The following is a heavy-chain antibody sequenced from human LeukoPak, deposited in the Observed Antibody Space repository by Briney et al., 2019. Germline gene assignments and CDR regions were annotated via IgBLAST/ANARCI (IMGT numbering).Heavy chain of an antibody. Sequence: ASVKVSCKASGYTFTGYYMHWVRQAPGQGLEWMGWINPNSGGTNYAQKFQGRVTVTRDTSISTAYMELSRLRSDDTAVYYCARSAIVGATRGLDLWGQGTLVTVSS. D-gene: IGHD1-26*01. V-gene: IGHV1-2*02. CDR2: INPNSGGT. J-gene: IGHJ5*02. CDR3: ARSAIVGATRGLDL. CDR1: GYTFTGYY.